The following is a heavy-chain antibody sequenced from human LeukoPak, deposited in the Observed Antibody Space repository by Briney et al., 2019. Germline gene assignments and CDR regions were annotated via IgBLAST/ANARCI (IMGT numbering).Heavy chain of an antibody. Sequence: SETLSLTCAVYGGSFSGYYWSWIRQPPGKGLEWIGEINHSGSTNYNPSLKSRVTISVDTSKNQFSLKLSSVTAADTAVHYCARTRHCSSTSCYRVYYHYGMDVWGQGTTVTVSS. V-gene: IGHV4-34*01. CDR1: GGSFSGYY. J-gene: IGHJ6*02. CDR2: INHSGST. D-gene: IGHD2-2*02. CDR3: ARTRHCSSTSCYRVYYHYGMDV.